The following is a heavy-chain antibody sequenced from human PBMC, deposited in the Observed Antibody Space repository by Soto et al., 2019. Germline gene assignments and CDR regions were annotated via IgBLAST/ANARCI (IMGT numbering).Heavy chain of an antibody. CDR3: AKITSARVFYFGLDV. Sequence: VQLLESGGDLVQPGGSLRLSCAASGFTFTSYAMSWVRQAPGKGLEWVSIISGSAGRTYYADSVKGRFTISRDNSKNTLDLQMNSLRAEDTAVYYCAKITSARVFYFGLDVWGQGTTVTVSS. CDR1: GFTFTSYA. V-gene: IGHV3-23*01. J-gene: IGHJ6*02. CDR2: ISGSAGRT. D-gene: IGHD2-2*01.